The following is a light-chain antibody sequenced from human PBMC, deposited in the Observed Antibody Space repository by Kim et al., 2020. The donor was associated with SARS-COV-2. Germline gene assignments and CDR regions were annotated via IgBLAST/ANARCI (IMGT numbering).Light chain of an antibody. V-gene: IGKV3-15*01. CDR3: QQYNNWPPLT. J-gene: IGKJ4*01. Sequence: EPVMTQSPAALSVSPGERATLSCRASQSISSNLAWYQQKPGQAPRLLIYGGSTRATGIPARFSGSGSGTEFTLTISSLQSEDFALYYCQQYNNWPPLTFGGGTKVDIK. CDR2: GGS. CDR1: QSISSN.